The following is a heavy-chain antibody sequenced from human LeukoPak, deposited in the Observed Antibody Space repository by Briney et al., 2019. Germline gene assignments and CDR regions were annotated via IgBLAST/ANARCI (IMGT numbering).Heavy chain of an antibody. CDR1: DGSLSGYF. Sequence: PSETLSLTCFVYDGSLSGYFWSWIRQPPGKGLEWIGEINHSGGTNYTPSLKSRVTISIDTSKKQVSLKLSSVTAADTAVYYCARQARRSGYYYVVGAFDSWGHGSMVTVSS. V-gene: IGHV4-34*01. CDR3: ARQARRSGYYYVVGAFDS. D-gene: IGHD3-22*01. J-gene: IGHJ3*01. CDR2: INHSGGT.